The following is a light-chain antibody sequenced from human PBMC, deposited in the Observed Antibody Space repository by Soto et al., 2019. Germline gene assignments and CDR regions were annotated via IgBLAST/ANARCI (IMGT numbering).Light chain of an antibody. V-gene: IGKV3-11*01. J-gene: IGKJ4*01. CDR1: QSVNSY. CDR2: DAF. CDR3: QQRINWPLT. Sequence: EIVMTQSPATLSVSPGERATLSCRASQSVNSYLAWYQQKPGQAPRLLIYDAFNRATGIPARFSGSGSGTDFSLTISSLEPEDFAVYYCQQRINWPLTFGGGTKVEI.